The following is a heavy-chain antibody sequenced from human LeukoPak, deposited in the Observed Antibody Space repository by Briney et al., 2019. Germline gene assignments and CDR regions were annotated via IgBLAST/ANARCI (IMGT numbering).Heavy chain of an antibody. J-gene: IGHJ6*02. V-gene: IGHV4-61*08. CDR2: IYYSGST. CDR3: ARGDMVRTTYYYYGMDV. CDR1: GGSISSGGYY. Sequence: NSSETLSLTCTVSGGSISSGGYYWSWIRQPPGKGLEWIGYIYYSGSTNYNPSLKSRVTISVDTSKNQFSLKLSSVTAADTAVNYCARGDMVRTTYYYYGMDVWGQGTTVTVSS. D-gene: IGHD3-10*01.